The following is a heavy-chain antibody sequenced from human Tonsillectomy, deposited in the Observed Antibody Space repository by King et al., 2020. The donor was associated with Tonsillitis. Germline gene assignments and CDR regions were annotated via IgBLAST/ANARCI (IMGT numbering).Heavy chain of an antibody. CDR1: GYTFTGHY. Sequence: QLVQSGAEVKKPGASVKVSCKASGYTFTGHYMYWVRQALGQGLEWMGWINPNSGGTNYAQKFQGRVTMTRDTSISTAYMELRRLRSDDTAVYYCARGGYCSGGSCYPDYGMDVWGQETTVTVSS. CDR2: INPNSGGT. CDR3: ARGGYCSGGSCYPDYGMDV. V-gene: IGHV1-2*02. D-gene: IGHD2-15*01. J-gene: IGHJ6*02.